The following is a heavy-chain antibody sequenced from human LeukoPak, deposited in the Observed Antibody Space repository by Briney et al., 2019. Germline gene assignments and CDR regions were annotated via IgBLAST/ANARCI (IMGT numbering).Heavy chain of an antibody. CDR2: IIPIFGTA. J-gene: IGHJ4*02. D-gene: IGHD3-3*01. CDR3: ARAETGLRFLEWFAY. V-gene: IGHV1-69*05. Sequence: VASVKVSYKASGGTFSSYAISWVRQAPGQGLEWMGGIIPIFGTANYAQKFQGRVTITTDESTGTAYMELSSLRSEDTAVYYCARAETGLRFLEWFAYWGQGTLVTVSS. CDR1: GGTFSSYA.